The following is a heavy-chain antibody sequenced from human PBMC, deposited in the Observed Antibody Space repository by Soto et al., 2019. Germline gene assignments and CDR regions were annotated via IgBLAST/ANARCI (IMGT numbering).Heavy chain of an antibody. CDR3: ARPETNTAMADYYYYGMDV. J-gene: IGHJ6*02. CDR1: GFTFSSYG. Sequence: GGSLRLSCAASGFTFSSYGMHWVRQAPGKGLEWVAVIWYDGSNKYYADSVKGRFTISRDNSKNTLYLQMNSLRAEDTAVYYCARPETNTAMADYYYYGMDVWGQGTTVTVSS. CDR2: IWYDGSNK. V-gene: IGHV3-33*01. D-gene: IGHD5-18*01.